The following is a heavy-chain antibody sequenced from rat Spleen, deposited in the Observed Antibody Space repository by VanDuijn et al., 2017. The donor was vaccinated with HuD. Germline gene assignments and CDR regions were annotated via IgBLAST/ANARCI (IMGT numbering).Heavy chain of an antibody. Sequence: EVQLVESDGGLVQPGRSLKLSCAASGFTFSDYYMAWVRQAPTKGLEWVATISYDGSSTYYRDSVKGRFTISRDNAKSTLYLQMDSLRSEDTATYYCARQLGRAFDYWGQGVMVTVSS. D-gene: IGHD4-1*01. J-gene: IGHJ2*01. CDR3: ARQLGRAFDY. CDR2: ISYDGSST. CDR1: GFTFSDYY. V-gene: IGHV5-29*01.